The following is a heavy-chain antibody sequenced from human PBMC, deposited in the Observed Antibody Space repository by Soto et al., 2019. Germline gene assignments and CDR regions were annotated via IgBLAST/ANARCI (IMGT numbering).Heavy chain of an antibody. V-gene: IGHV1-18*01. D-gene: IGHD2-21*02. Sequence: AAVKVSFKASGYTFTSYGISWVRQAPGQGLEWMGWISAYNGNTNYAQKLQGRVTMTTDTSTSTAYMELRSLRSDDTAVYYCARDSPHCGGDCYPQNWFDPWGQGTLVTVSS. J-gene: IGHJ5*02. CDR2: ISAYNGNT. CDR3: ARDSPHCGGDCYPQNWFDP. CDR1: GYTFTSYG.